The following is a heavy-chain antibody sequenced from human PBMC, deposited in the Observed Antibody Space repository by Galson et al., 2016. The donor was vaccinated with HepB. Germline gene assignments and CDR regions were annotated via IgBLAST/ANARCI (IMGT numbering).Heavy chain of an antibody. J-gene: IGHJ4*02. CDR1: GYTFSEYY. CDR3: ARDWEVPRIPYYFDY. V-gene: IGHV1-2*02. CDR2: INPKNGGT. Sequence: SVKVSCKGSGYTFSEYYIHWVRQAXGQGLEXMGWINPKNGGTKYAQKFQGRVTLRSDTSTSTAFLDLTNLTSNDTAIYYCARDWEVPRIPYYFDYWGQGNLVTVSS. D-gene: IGHD3-10*01.